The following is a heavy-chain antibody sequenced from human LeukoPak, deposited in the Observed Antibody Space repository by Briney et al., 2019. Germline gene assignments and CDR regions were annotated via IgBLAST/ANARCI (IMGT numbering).Heavy chain of an antibody. CDR2: INPNSGGT. D-gene: IGHD3-10*01. Sequence: GASVKVSCKASGYTFTSYDINWVRQATGQGLEWMGWINPNSGGTNYAQKFQGRVTMTRDTSISTAYMELSRLRSDDTAVYYCARAKGGLLSDYWGQGTLVTVSS. J-gene: IGHJ4*02. V-gene: IGHV1-2*02. CDR3: ARAKGGLLSDY. CDR1: GYTFTSYD.